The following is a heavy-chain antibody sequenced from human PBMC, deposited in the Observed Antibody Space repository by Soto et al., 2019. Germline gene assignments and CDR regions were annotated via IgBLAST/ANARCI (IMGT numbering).Heavy chain of an antibody. D-gene: IGHD2-21*01. Sequence: SVKVYCTASGGNFSRYAISWLRQATGQGLEWMGGIIPIFGTANYAQKFQGRFTITADKSTSTAYMELSSLRSEDTAVYYCARGDIVVVSHYYGMDVWGQGTTVTVSS. CDR3: ARGDIVVVSHYYGMDV. V-gene: IGHV1-69*06. J-gene: IGHJ6*02. CDR2: IIPIFGTA. CDR1: GGNFSRYA.